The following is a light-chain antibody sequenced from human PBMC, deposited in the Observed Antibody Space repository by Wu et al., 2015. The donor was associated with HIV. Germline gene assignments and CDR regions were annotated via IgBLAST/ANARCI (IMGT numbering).Light chain of an antibody. Sequence: IQMTQSPSSVSASVGDRVTITCRASQDISNWLAWYQRRPGKAPKLLIYAASSLQSGVPSRFSGSGSGTEFTLTISSLQSEDLADYYCQQYNDWPPYSFGQGPSWRS. J-gene: IGKJ2*03. CDR2: AAS. V-gene: IGKV1-12*01. CDR3: QQYNDWPPYS. CDR1: QDISNW.